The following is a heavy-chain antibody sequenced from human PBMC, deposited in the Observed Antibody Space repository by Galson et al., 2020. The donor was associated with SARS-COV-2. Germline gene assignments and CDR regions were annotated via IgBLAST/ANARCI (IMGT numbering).Heavy chain of an antibody. D-gene: IGHD1-26*01. Sequence: GGSLRLSCAASGLTFSSYGMHWVRQAPGKGLEWVAVISYDGSNKYYADSVKGRFTISRDNSKNTLYLQMNSLRAEDTAVYYCAKEISWELLLSYYYGMDVWGQGTTVTVSS. CDR1: GLTFSSYG. CDR3: AKEISWELLLSYYYGMDV. CDR2: ISYDGSNK. J-gene: IGHJ6*02. V-gene: IGHV3-30*18.